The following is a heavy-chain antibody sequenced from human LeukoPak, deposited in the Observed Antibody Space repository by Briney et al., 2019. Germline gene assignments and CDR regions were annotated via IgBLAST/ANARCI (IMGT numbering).Heavy chain of an antibody. J-gene: IGHJ4*02. CDR2: INPNSGGT. V-gene: IGHV1-2*06. D-gene: IGHD6-13*01. Sequence: ASVKVSCKASGYTFTGYYMHWVRQAPGQGLEWMGRINPNSGGTNYAQKFQGRVTMTRDTSISTAYMELSRLRSDDTAVYYCASPWYSSRSLGPFDYWGQGTLVTVSS. CDR1: GYTFTGYY. CDR3: ASPWYSSRSLGPFDY.